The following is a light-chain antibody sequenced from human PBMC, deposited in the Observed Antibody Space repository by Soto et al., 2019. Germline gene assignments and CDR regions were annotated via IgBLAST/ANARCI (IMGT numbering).Light chain of an antibody. CDR3: QQRNQWSPWT. CDR2: DAS. Sequence: IVWSQCPASLSMYPGERATLSCRACQSIGSYLAWYQQKPGQAPRLLIYDASNRATGIPARFSGSGSGTDFTLTISSLVPEDFAVYDCQQRNQWSPWTVLQGTKV. CDR1: QSIGSY. J-gene: IGKJ1*01. V-gene: IGKV3-11*01.